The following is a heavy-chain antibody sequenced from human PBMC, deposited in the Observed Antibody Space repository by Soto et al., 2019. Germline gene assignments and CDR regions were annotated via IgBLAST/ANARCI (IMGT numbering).Heavy chain of an antibody. CDR1: NGSLSAYY. J-gene: IGHJ4*02. V-gene: IGHV4-34*01. Sequence: PSETLSLTCAVYNGSLSAYYWIWIRQPPGEGLEWIGEIDHYGSTNYNPSLKSRVTISVDTSKKQFSLKLNSVTAADTAVYYCARAPSSGWKAYFDYWGQGTLVTV. CDR3: ARAPSSGWKAYFDY. D-gene: IGHD6-19*01. CDR2: IDHYGST.